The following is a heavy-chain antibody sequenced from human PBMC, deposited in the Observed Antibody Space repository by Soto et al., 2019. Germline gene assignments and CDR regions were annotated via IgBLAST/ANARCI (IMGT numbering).Heavy chain of an antibody. CDR2: INHSGST. D-gene: IGHD5-12*01. Sequence: SETLSLTSAVYCGSCSGYYWSWIRQPPGKGLEWIGQINHSGSTNYNPSLKSRVTISVDTSKNQFSLKLNSVTAVDRAVYYCVRGRISPGYHYDHHRDVWRQRNTVT. CDR3: VRGRISPGYHYDHHRDV. CDR1: CGSCSGYY. J-gene: IGHJ6*01. V-gene: IGHV4-34*01.